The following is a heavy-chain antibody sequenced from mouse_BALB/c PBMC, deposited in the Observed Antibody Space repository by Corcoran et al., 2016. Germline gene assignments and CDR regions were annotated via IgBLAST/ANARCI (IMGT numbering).Heavy chain of an antibody. D-gene: IGHD2-4*01. CDR2: INPNNGGT. Sequence: EVLLQQSGPELVKPGASVKIPCKASGYTFTDYNMDWVKQSHGKSLEWIGDINPNNGGTIYNQKFKGKATLTVDKSSSTTYMELRSLTSEDTAVYYCARGDYRGRFAYWGQGTLVTVSA. CDR3: ARGDYRGRFAY. V-gene: IGHV1-18*01. CDR1: GYTFTDYN. J-gene: IGHJ3*01.